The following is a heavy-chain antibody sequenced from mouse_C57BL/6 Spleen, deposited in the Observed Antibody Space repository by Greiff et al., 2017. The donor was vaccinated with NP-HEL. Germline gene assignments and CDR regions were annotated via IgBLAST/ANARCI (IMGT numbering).Heavy chain of an antibody. CDR3: ARARAYYGSSYWYFDV. Sequence: VQLQQPGTELVKPGASVKLSCKASGYTFTSYWMHWVKQRPGQGLEWIGNINPSNGGTTYNEKFKSKATLTVDKSPSTAYMQLSSLTSEDSAVYYCARARAYYGSSYWYFDVWGTGTTVTVSS. V-gene: IGHV1-53*01. J-gene: IGHJ1*03. D-gene: IGHD1-1*01. CDR2: INPSNGGT. CDR1: GYTFTSYW.